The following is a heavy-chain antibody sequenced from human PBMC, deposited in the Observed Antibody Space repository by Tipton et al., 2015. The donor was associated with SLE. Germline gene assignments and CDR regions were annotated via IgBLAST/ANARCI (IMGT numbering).Heavy chain of an antibody. J-gene: IGHJ2*01. CDR3: AREPTQTGYWYFDL. CDR1: GGSISNFS. Sequence: TLSLTCTVSGGSISNFSWSWIRQPAGKGLEWIGRIYGSGSTNYNASLKSRTTISLDSSKNQFSLKLTSVTAADTAVYFCAREPTQTGYWYFDLWGRGTLVTVSS. V-gene: IGHV4-4*07. D-gene: IGHD1-1*01. CDR2: IYGSGST.